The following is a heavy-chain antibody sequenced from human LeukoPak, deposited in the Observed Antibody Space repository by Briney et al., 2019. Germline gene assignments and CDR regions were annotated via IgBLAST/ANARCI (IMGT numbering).Heavy chain of an antibody. V-gene: IGHV1-2*02. J-gene: IGHJ4*02. D-gene: IGHD1-26*01. CDR3: AREKGGATGDEFDY. CDR2: INPNSGGT. CDR1: GYTFTGYY. Sequence: ASVKVSCKASGYTFTGYYMHWVRQAPGQGLEWMGWINPNSGGTNYAQKFQGRVTMTRDTSISTAYMELSRLRSDDTAVYYCAREKGGATGDEFDYWGQGTLVTVSS.